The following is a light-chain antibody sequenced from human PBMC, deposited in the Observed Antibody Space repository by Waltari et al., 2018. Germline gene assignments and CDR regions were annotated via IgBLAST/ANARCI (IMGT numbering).Light chain of an antibody. J-gene: IGKJ2*01. V-gene: IGKV1-39*01. CDR2: AAS. Sequence: DIQMTQSPSSLSASVGDRVTITCRASQSISSYLNWYQQKPGKAPKLLIYAASSLQSGVPSRFSGSGSGTDFTLTISSLQPEDFATYYCQSSGYTFGQGTKLEIK. CDR1: QSISSY. CDR3: QSSGYT.